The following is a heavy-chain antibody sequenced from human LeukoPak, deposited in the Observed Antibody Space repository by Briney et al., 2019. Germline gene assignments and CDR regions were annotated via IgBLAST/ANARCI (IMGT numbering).Heavy chain of an antibody. Sequence: PSETLSLTCTVSGGSISGYHWSWIRQPPGKGLEWIGYIYYSGSINYNPSLKSQVTISIDTSKNQFSLRLSSVTAADTAVYYCARVAAAAGLDYWGRGILVTVSA. D-gene: IGHD6-13*01. V-gene: IGHV4-59*01. CDR3: ARVAAAAGLDY. CDR1: GGSISGYH. J-gene: IGHJ4*02. CDR2: IYYSGSI.